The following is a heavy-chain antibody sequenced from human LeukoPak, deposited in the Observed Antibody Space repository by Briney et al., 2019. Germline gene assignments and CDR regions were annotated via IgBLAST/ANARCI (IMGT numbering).Heavy chain of an antibody. CDR1: GFTFSNYW. CDR2: IKPDGSVI. D-gene: IGHD1-26*01. V-gene: IGHV3-7*04. J-gene: IGHJ4*02. Sequence: PGGSLRLSCAASGFTFSNYWMAWVRRAPGRGLMWVASIKPDGSVIYYGDSVKGQFTLARDNTKNSLYLQMNSLRAEDTAVYYCARSGWDPWLWGQGTGVTGSS. CDR3: ARSGWDPWL.